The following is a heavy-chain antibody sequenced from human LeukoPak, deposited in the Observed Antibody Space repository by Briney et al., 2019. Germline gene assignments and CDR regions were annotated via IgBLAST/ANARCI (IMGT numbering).Heavy chain of an antibody. CDR1: GFTFNTYA. Sequence: PGGSLRLSCAASGFTFNTYAMSWVRQAPGKGLVWVSRINSDGSSTNYADSVKGRFTISTDNAKNTLYLQMNRLRAEDTAVYYCARVRGYNYGYNYWGQGTLVTVSS. V-gene: IGHV3-74*01. D-gene: IGHD5-18*01. CDR2: INSDGSST. J-gene: IGHJ4*02. CDR3: ARVRGYNYGYNY.